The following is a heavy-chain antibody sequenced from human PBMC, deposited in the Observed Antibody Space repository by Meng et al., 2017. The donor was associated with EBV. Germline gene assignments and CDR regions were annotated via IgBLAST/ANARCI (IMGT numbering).Heavy chain of an antibody. CDR1: GVSATSGTYL. CDR3: SKSRSSTPGVVDY. V-gene: IGHV4-61*01. CDR2: IYDTGTT. D-gene: IGHD3-10*01. J-gene: IGHJ4*02. Sequence: LPESRRGLVGSAETLSLLCTVSGVSATSGTYLGRWIRRAPGKGVEGIGYIYDTGTTIYNPSLKSRISIFLETSKNLFSLKLNSVTTADTAVYYCSKSRSSTPGVVDYWGQGTLVTVSS.